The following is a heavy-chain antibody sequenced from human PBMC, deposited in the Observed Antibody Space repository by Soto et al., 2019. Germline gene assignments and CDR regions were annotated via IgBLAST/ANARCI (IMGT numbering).Heavy chain of an antibody. D-gene: IGHD2-15*01. Sequence: SETLSLTCTVSGGSFSSAGYSWNWLRQPPGKGLEWIGYIYHSGTTYYNPSLKSRVTISVDRSKNQFSLKLSSMTAADTAVYYCARDKKGYCGGGSCSGWFDPWGQGTPVTVSS. CDR1: GGSFSSAGYS. V-gene: IGHV4-30-2*01. J-gene: IGHJ5*02. CDR2: IYHSGTT. CDR3: ARDKKGYCGGGSCSGWFDP.